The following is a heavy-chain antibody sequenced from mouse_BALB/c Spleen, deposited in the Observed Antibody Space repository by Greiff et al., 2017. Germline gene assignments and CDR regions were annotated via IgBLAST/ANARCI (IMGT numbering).Heavy chain of an antibody. Sequence: EVQLQQSGPELVKPGASVKMSCKASGYTFTDYYMKWVKQSHGKNLEWIGLINPYNGGTSYNQKFKGKATLTVDKSSSTAYMELLSLTSEDSAVYYCAREERAWFAYWGQGTLVTVSA. V-gene: IGHV1-26*01. CDR2: INPYNGGT. J-gene: IGHJ3*01. CDR1: GYTFTDYY. CDR3: AREERAWFAY.